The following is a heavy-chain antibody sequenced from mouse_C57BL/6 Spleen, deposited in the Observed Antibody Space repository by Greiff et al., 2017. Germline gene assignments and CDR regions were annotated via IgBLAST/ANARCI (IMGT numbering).Heavy chain of an antibody. D-gene: IGHD1-1*01. Sequence: VQLQESGPELVKPGASVKISCKASGYAFSSSWMNWVKQRPGKGLEWIGRIYPGDGDTNYNGKFKGKATLTADKSSSTAYMQLSSLTSEDSAVYCCARSDYYGSSSWYFDVWGTGTTVTVSS. CDR2: IYPGDGDT. J-gene: IGHJ1*03. CDR3: ARSDYYGSSSWYFDV. CDR1: GYAFSSSW. V-gene: IGHV1-82*01.